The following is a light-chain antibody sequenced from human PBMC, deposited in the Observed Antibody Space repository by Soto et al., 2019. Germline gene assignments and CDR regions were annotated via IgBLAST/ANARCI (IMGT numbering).Light chain of an antibody. CDR3: SSYTTSSTVI. CDR1: SSDVGGYNY. CDR2: DVS. Sequence: QSVLTQPASVSGSPGQSTTISCTGTSSDVGGYNYVSWYQQHPGKAPKLMIYDVSNRPSGVSNRFSGSKSGNTASLTISGLQADDEADYYCSSYTTSSTVIFGGGTKLTVL. V-gene: IGLV2-14*01. J-gene: IGLJ2*01.